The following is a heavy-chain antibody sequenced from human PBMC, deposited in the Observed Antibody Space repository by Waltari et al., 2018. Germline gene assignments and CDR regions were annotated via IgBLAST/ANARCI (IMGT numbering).Heavy chain of an antibody. J-gene: IGHJ4*02. CDR1: GFTFSTYV. Sequence: EVQLLESGGGLVQPGGSRRVSFAAAGFTFSTYVMNWVRQAPGKGLEWVSSISDGGGIINYADSVKGRFTISRDNSKNTVCLQMKSLRAEDTAVYYCARGSGVDYWGQGTLVTISS. CDR2: ISDGGGII. D-gene: IGHD7-27*01. V-gene: IGHV3-23*01. CDR3: ARGSGVDY.